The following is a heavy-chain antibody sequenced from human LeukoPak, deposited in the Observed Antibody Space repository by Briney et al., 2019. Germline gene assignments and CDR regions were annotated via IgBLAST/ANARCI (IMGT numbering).Heavy chain of an antibody. CDR1: GGCFSGYY. CDR3: ARDDDYSSLIDY. V-gene: IGHV4-34*01. Sequence: PSETLSLTCAVYGGCFSGYYWSWIRQPPGKGLEWIGEINHSGSTNYNPSLKSRVTISVDTSKNQFSLKLSSVTAADTAVYYCARDDDYSSLIDYWGQGTLVTVSS. CDR2: INHSGST. J-gene: IGHJ4*02. D-gene: IGHD4-11*01.